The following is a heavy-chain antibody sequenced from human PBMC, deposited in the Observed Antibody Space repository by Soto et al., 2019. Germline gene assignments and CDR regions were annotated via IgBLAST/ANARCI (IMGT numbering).Heavy chain of an antibody. V-gene: IGHV4-30-4*01. CDR2: IYYSGST. J-gene: IGHJ3*02. D-gene: IGHD5-18*01. CDR1: GGSISSGNYY. CDR3: ARFEGVRGYSYGPAFDI. Sequence: QVQLQESGPGLVRPSQTLSVTCTVSGGSISSGNYYWSWIRQPPGKGLEWIGYIYYSGSTYYTPSLKSRLTRSVATSKNQFSLNLSSVTAADTAVYYCARFEGVRGYSYGPAFDIWGQGTMVTVSS.